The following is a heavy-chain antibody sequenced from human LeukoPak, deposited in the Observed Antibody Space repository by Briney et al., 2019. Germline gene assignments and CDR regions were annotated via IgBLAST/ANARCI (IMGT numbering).Heavy chain of an antibody. CDR2: IDIDGSDT. V-gene: IGHV3-74*01. Sequence: GGSLRLSCVASGFTFRSYYIHWVCQAPGKGLVWVSRIDIDGSDTTYADSVNGRFAVSRDNAKNTLYLQMNSLRAEDTAVYYCARGGYSHAFDIWGQGTVVTVSS. J-gene: IGHJ3*02. D-gene: IGHD3-22*01. CDR3: ARGGYSHAFDI. CDR1: GFTFRSYY.